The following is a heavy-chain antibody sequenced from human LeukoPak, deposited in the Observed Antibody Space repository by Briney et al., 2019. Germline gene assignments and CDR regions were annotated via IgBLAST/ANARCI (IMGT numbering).Heavy chain of an antibody. V-gene: IGHV3-48*04. D-gene: IGHD6-19*01. CDR2: ISSSSSTI. J-gene: IGHJ5*02. Sequence: PGGSLRLSCAASGFTFSSYSMNWVRQAPGKGLEWGSYISSSSSTIYYADSVKGRFTISRDNAKNSLYLQMNSLRVEDTAVYYCARDQEAVAATDGWFDPWGQGTLVTVSS. CDR1: GFTFSSYS. CDR3: ARDQEAVAATDGWFDP.